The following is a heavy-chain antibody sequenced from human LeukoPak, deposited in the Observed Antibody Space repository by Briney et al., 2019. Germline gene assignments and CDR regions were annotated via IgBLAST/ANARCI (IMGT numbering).Heavy chain of an antibody. D-gene: IGHD3-22*01. J-gene: IGHJ3*02. CDR3: AKDLYDSSGYSNAFDI. CDR1: GFTFSSYG. Sequence: GRSLRLSCAASGFTFSSYGMHWVRQAPGKGLEWVAFIRYDGSNKYYADSVKGRFTISRDNSKNTLYLQMNSLRAEDTAVYYCAKDLYDSSGYSNAFDIWGQGTMVTVSS. CDR2: IRYDGSNK. V-gene: IGHV3-30*02.